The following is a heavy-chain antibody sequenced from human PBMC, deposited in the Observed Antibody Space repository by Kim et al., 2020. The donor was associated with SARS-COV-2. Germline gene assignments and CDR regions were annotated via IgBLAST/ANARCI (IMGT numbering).Heavy chain of an antibody. CDR2: VYGDGST. D-gene: IGHD3-22*01. V-gene: IGHV3-66*02. Sequence: GGSLRLSCAASGFTVSSTYMNWVRQAPGKGLEWVSFVYGDGSTYYADSVKGRFTISTDNSKNTLYLQMNSLRPEDTAVYYCARDRYFDLWGRGTLVTVSS. CDR1: GFTVSSTY. CDR3: ARDRYFDL. J-gene: IGHJ2*01.